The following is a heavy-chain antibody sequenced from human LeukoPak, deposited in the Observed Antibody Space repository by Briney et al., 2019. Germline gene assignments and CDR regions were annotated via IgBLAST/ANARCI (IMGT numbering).Heavy chain of an antibody. CDR3: ARDPTLWFGELLPFDY. D-gene: IGHD3-10*01. J-gene: IGHJ4*02. Sequence: PSETLSLTCAVYGGSFSGYYWSWIRQPPGKGLEWIGEINRSGSTSYNPSLKSRVTISVDTSKNQFSLKLSSVTAADTAVYYCARDPTLWFGELLPFDYWGQGTLVTVSS. CDR1: GGSFSGYY. V-gene: IGHV4-34*01. CDR2: INRSGST.